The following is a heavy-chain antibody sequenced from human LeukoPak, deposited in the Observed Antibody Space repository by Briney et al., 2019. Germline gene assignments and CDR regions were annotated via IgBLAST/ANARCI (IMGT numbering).Heavy chain of an antibody. D-gene: IGHD1-26*01. CDR3: AKPFSRGSFVGFDI. V-gene: IGHV3-9*01. CDR1: GITFSSYW. Sequence: QPGGSLRLSCAASGITFSSYWMHWVRQAPGKGLEWVSGISWNSVNIAYAGSVKGRFTISRDNAKNSLYLQMNSLRAEDTAFYYCAKPFSRGSFVGFDIWGQGTMVTVSS. CDR2: ISWNSVNI. J-gene: IGHJ3*02.